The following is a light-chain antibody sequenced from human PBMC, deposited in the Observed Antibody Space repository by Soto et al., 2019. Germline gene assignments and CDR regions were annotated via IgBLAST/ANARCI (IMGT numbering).Light chain of an antibody. CDR1: SSDVGGYNY. V-gene: IGLV2-14*01. Sequence: QSALTQPASVSGSPGQSITISCTGTSSDVGGYNYVSWYQQHPGKAPKLMIYDVSNRPSGVSNRFSGSKSGNTASLTISGLQAEDEAYYYCSSYTSSSTYVFVTGTKVTVL. J-gene: IGLJ1*01. CDR2: DVS. CDR3: SSYTSSSTYV.